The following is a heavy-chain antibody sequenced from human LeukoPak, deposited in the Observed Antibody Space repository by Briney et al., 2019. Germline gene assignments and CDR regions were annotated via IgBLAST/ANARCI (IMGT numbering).Heavy chain of an antibody. Sequence: ASVKVSCKASGYTFTGYYMHWVRQAPGQGLEWMGWINPNSGGTNYAQKFQGRVTMTRDTSISTAYMELSRLKSDDTAVYYCARSYTDVLRFLEWLGAFDIWGQGTMVTVSS. CDR1: GYTFTGYY. V-gene: IGHV1-2*02. J-gene: IGHJ3*02. CDR2: INPNSGGT. CDR3: ARSYTDVLRFLEWLGAFDI. D-gene: IGHD3-3*01.